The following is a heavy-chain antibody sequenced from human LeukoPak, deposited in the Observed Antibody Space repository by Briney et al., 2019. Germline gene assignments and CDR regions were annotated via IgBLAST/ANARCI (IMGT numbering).Heavy chain of an antibody. CDR2: INDSGGST. Sequence: PGGSLRLSCAASGFTFSSYWMHWVRQAPGKGLEWVSSINDSGGSTYYADSVKGRFTTSRDNSKNTLYLQMNSLRAEDTAVYYCAKYMGAEWLLLFSYWGQGTLVTVSS. CDR1: GFTFSSYW. CDR3: AKYMGAEWLLLFSY. J-gene: IGHJ4*02. D-gene: IGHD3-22*01. V-gene: IGHV3-23*01.